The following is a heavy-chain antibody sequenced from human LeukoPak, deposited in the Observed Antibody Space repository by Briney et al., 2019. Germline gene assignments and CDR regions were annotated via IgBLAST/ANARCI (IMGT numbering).Heavy chain of an antibody. Sequence: SETLSLTCTVSGGSISSYYWSWIRQSPGKGLEWIGYIYYSGNTNYNPSLKSRVTISVDTSKNQFSLKLSSVTAADTAVYYCARDPIVEATSGEFDPWGQGTLVTVSS. D-gene: IGHD1-26*01. V-gene: IGHV4-59*01. CDR3: ARDPIVEATSGEFDP. CDR1: GGSISSYY. J-gene: IGHJ5*02. CDR2: IYYSGNT.